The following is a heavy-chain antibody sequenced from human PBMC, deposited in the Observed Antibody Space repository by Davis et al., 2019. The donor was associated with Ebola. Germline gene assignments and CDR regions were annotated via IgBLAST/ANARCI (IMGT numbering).Heavy chain of an antibody. D-gene: IGHD6-19*01. CDR2: ISYDGSNK. J-gene: IGHJ6*02. Sequence: GESLKISCAASGFTFSSYGMHWVRQAPGKGLEWVAVISYDGSNKYYADSVKGRFTISRDNSKNTLNLQMNSLRADDTAVYYCARDIGYSDGWPDYYYYGMDVWGQGTTVTVSS. CDR1: GFTFSSYG. CDR3: ARDIGYSDGWPDYYYYGMDV. V-gene: IGHV3-30*03.